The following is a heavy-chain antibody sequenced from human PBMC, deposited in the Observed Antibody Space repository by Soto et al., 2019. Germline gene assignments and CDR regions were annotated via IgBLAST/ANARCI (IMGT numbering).Heavy chain of an antibody. CDR2: IYYSGST. J-gene: IGHJ4*02. D-gene: IGHD3-16*02. CDR1: GGSISSSSYY. Sequence: PSETLSLTCTASGGSISSSSYYWGWIRQPPGKGLEWIGSIYYSGSTYYNPSLKSRVTISVDTSKNQFSLKLSSVTAADTAVYYCATRLIDSRYDYIWGSYRYTEGPFDYWGQGTLVTVSS. CDR3: ATRLIDSRYDYIWGSYRYTEGPFDY. V-gene: IGHV4-39*01.